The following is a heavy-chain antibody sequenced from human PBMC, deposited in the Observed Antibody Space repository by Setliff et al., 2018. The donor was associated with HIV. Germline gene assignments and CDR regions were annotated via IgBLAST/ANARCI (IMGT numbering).Heavy chain of an antibody. CDR3: AKFIVPHRFTGGPLDY. D-gene: IGHD2-15*01. CDR1: GYSFTGYY. CDR2: IHPSAGTT. Sequence: ASVKVSCKASGYSFTGYYIHWVRQVPGQGLAWMGIIHPSAGTTTYAQKFQGRVTMTRDASARTLYMELNSLRSEDTAVYYCAKFIVPHRFTGGPLDYWGQGTLVTVSS. V-gene: IGHV1-46*01. J-gene: IGHJ4*02.